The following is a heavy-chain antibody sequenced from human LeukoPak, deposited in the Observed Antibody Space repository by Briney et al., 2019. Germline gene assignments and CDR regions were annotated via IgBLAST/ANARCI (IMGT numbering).Heavy chain of an antibody. CDR2: IYHTGTP. CDR1: ASSISDGFP. CDR3: TRLSHVAGATKVAWFDP. V-gene: IGHV4-38-2*02. J-gene: IGHJ5*02. Sequence: SETLSLTCSVSASSISDGFPWGWIRQPPGKGLEWIASIYHTGTPSYKPSLRSRVTASVATSKNQFSLRLSSAPAADTAVYYCTRLSHVAGATKVAWFDPWGQGTLVTVSS. D-gene: IGHD1-26*01.